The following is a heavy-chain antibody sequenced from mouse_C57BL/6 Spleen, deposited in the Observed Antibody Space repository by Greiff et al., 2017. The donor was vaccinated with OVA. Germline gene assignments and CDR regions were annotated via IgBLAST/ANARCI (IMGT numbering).Heavy chain of an antibody. CDR2: IYPSDSET. Sequence: QVQLQQPGAELVRPGSSVKLSCKASGYTFTSYWMDWVKQRPGQGLEWIGNIYPSDSETNYNQKFKDKATLTVDKSSSTAYMQLSSLTSEDSAVCYCASSGTWDYFDYWGQGTTLTVSS. D-gene: IGHD3-1*01. CDR1: GYTFTSYW. V-gene: IGHV1-61*01. CDR3: ASSGTWDYFDY. J-gene: IGHJ2*01.